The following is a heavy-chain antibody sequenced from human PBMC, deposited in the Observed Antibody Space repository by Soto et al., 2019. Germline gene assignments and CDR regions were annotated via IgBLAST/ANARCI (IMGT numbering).Heavy chain of an antibody. V-gene: IGHV3-30*18. CDR3: AKRGDILWFGERGYYFDY. CDR1: GFIFRSYG. CDR2: ISYDGSNK. D-gene: IGHD3-10*01. J-gene: IGHJ4*02. Sequence: QVQLMESGGGVVQPGRSLRLSCAASGFIFRSYGMHWVRQAPGKGLEWVAVISYDGSNKYYADSVKGRFTISRDNSKNTLYLQMNSLRAEDTAVYHCAKRGDILWFGERGYYFDYWGQGTLVTVSS.